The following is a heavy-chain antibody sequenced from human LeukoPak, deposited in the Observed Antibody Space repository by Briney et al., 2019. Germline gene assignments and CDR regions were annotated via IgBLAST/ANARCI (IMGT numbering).Heavy chain of an antibody. CDR3: ARGGTAAGFDY. Sequence: PSETLSLTCTVSGGSISSYYWSWIRQPPGKGREGIGYIYYSGSTNYNPSLKSRVTISVDTSKNQFSLKLSSVTAADTAVYYCARGGTAAGFDYWGQGTLVTVSS. J-gene: IGHJ4*02. V-gene: IGHV4-59*01. CDR2: IYYSGST. CDR1: GGSISSYY. D-gene: IGHD6-13*01.